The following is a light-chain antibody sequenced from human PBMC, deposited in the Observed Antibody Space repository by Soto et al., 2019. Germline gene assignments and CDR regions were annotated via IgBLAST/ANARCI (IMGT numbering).Light chain of an antibody. CDR1: ESVSSN. Sequence: EVVLTQSPATLSASPGERSTLSCRASESVSSNLAWYQQKPGPAPRXLIYGASTRATGIPARISGSGSGTEFTLTISSLQSEDFAVYDCQQYNKWRTFGQGTKVDIK. J-gene: IGKJ1*01. CDR2: GAS. V-gene: IGKV3-15*01. CDR3: QQYNKWRT.